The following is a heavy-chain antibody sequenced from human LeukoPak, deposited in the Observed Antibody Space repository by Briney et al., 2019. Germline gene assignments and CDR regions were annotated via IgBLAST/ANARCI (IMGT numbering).Heavy chain of an antibody. CDR3: AKTIRSDGDYHTFDY. Sequence: PGGSLRLSCAASGFTFSYYAMHWVRQAPGKGLEWVAAISYDGNNGFYADSVEGRFTISRDISKNTLYLQMNRLRPEDTAVYYCAKTIRSDGDYHTFDYWGQGTQVTVSS. D-gene: IGHD4-17*01. V-gene: IGHV3-30*04. CDR2: ISYDGNNG. CDR1: GFTFSYYA. J-gene: IGHJ4*02.